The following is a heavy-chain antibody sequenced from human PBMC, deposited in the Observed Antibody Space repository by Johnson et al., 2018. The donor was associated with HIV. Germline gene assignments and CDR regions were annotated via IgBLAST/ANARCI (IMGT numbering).Heavy chain of an antibody. V-gene: IGHV3-15*01. CDR1: GFTFSDAW. D-gene: IGHD1-1*01. Sequence: EVLLLESGGGLVQPGRSLRLSCAASGFTFSDAWMNWVRQVPGKGLEWVGRVKSKTEGGTIDYAAPVKGRFTISRDGSKNTLYLQMTGLKTEDTAVYYCTTGLYWNDAFDIWGQGTMVTVSS. CDR2: VKSKTEGGTI. CDR3: TTGLYWNDAFDI. J-gene: IGHJ3*02.